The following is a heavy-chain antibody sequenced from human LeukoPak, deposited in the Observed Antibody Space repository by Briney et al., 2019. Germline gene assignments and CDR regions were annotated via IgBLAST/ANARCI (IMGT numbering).Heavy chain of an antibody. CDR2: ISGSGGST. D-gene: IGHD3-9*01. CDR3: TKDGGEYYDILTGYYPRLYYMDV. J-gene: IGHJ6*03. CDR1: GFTFSSYW. Sequence: GGSLRLSCAASGFTFSSYWMSWVRQAPGKGLEWVSAISGSGGSTYYADSVKGRFTISRDNSKNTLYLQMNSLRAEDTAVYYCTKDGGEYYDILTGYYPRLYYMDVWGKGTTVTISS. V-gene: IGHV3-23*01.